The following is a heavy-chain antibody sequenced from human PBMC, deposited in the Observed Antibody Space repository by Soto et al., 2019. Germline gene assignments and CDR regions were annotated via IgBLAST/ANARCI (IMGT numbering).Heavy chain of an antibody. D-gene: IGHD3-9*01. V-gene: IGHV4-59*01. Sequence: SGTLSLTCTVSGGSISSYYWSWIRQPPGKGLEWIGYSFYSGSTKYNPSLKSRATISVDTSKTHFSLNLSSVTAADTAVYYCARDKGRYDSGMDVWGQGTTVTVSS. J-gene: IGHJ6*02. CDR3: ARDKGRYDSGMDV. CDR1: GGSISSYY. CDR2: SFYSGST.